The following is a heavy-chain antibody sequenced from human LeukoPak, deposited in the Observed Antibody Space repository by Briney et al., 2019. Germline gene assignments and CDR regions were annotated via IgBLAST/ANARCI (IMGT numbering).Heavy chain of an antibody. Sequence: PSETLSLTCTVSGGSISSADYFWSWIRQPPGKGPEWIGYIYNSGSTNYNPSLKSRVTISIDTSKNQFSLKLNSVTAADTAVYYCAAESERWLLRSWGQGTLVTVSS. CDR2: IYNSGST. D-gene: IGHD6-19*01. V-gene: IGHV4-61*08. CDR1: GGSISSADYF. CDR3: AAESERWLLRS. J-gene: IGHJ4*02.